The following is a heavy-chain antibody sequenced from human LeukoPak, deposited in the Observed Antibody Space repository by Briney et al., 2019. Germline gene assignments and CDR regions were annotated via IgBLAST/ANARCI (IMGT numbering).Heavy chain of an antibody. V-gene: IGHV3-23*01. CDR3: AITVVPAAMLGY. CDR1: GYTFNSYA. CDR2: ISGSGGST. J-gene: IGHJ4*02. Sequence: GGSLRLSCAASGYTFNSYAMSWVRQAPGKGLEWVSAISGSGGSTYYADSVKGRFTISRDNSKNTLYLQMNSLRAEDTAVYYCAITVVPAAMLGYWGQGTLVTVSS. D-gene: IGHD2-2*01.